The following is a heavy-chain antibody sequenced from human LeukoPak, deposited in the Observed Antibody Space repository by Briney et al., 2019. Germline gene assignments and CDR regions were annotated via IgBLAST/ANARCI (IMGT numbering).Heavy chain of an antibody. CDR2: ISGGGENT. CDR1: GFTFTSYA. Sequence: GGSLRLYCGASGFTFTSYAMSWIRQAPGKGLEWVSAISGGGENTYYGDSVKGRFTISRDNSKNTLYLQMNSLRAEDTATYYCAKPRAMTTGVGRYFDLWGRGTLVTVSS. D-gene: IGHD1-1*01. CDR3: AKPRAMTTGVGRYFDL. V-gene: IGHV3-23*01. J-gene: IGHJ2*01.